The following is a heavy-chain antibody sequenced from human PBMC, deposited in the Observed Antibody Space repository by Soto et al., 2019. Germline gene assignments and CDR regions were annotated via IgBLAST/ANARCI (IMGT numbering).Heavy chain of an antibody. CDR2: IYASGVT. V-gene: IGHV4-4*07. J-gene: IGHJ5*02. D-gene: IGHD1-26*01. CDR3: ARMRSNLFDP. CDR1: GGSISSYY. Sequence: SETLSLTCTVSGGSISSYYWSWIRQPAGKGLEWIGRIYASGVTNYNPSLKSRITMSVDTSRNHFSLKLTSVTAADTAVYYCARMRSNLFDPWGQGTLVTVSS.